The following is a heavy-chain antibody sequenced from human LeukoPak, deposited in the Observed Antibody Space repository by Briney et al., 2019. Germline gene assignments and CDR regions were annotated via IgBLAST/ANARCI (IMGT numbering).Heavy chain of an antibody. Sequence: PSETLSLTCTVSGGSISGSNYYWGWIRQPPGKGPEWIGSIHYSGITYYKPSLRSRVTISVDTSKNQFSLKLSSVTAADTAVYYCARPPGFSTSLWDCGQGTLVTVSS. CDR3: ARPPGFSTSLWD. V-gene: IGHV4-39*01. J-gene: IGHJ4*02. CDR2: IHYSGIT. CDR1: GGSISGSNYY. D-gene: IGHD2-2*01.